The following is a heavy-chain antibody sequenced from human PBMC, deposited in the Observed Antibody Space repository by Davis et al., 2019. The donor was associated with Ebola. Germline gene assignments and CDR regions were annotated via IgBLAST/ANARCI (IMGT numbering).Heavy chain of an antibody. CDR2: IDPSDSYT. CDR1: GYSFNNYW. CDR3: ARDIPSSYNWFDP. V-gene: IGHV5-10-1*01. D-gene: IGHD2-15*01. Sequence: WGSLRLSCKGSGYSFNNYWISWVRQLPGKGLEWLGRIDPSDSYTNYSPSFQGHITISVDRSVSSVFLQWSSLRASDTAIYYCARDIPSSYNWFDPWGQGTQVTVSS. J-gene: IGHJ5*02.